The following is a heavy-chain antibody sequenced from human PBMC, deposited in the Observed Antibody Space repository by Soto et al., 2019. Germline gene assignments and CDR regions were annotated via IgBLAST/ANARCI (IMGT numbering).Heavy chain of an antibody. CDR1: GGSISSGGYY. Sequence: SETLSLTCTVSGGSISSGGYYWSWIRQHPGKGLEWIGYIYYSGSTYYNPSLKSRVTISVDTSKNQFPLKLSSVTAADTAVYFCARVAYCSCGSCYGWFDPWGQGTLVTVFS. CDR3: ARVAYCSCGSCYGWFDP. J-gene: IGHJ5*02. V-gene: IGHV4-31*03. D-gene: IGHD2-15*01. CDR2: IYYSGST.